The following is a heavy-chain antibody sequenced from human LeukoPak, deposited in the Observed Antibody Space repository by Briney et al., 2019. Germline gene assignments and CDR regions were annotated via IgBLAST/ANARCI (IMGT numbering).Heavy chain of an antibody. CDR3: ARVIRYGSGNYYYFDY. D-gene: IGHD3-10*01. CDR2: ISDSGGDT. V-gene: IGHV3-23*01. Sequence: GGSLRLSCAASGFIFNNFALNWVRQAPGKGMEWVSDISDSGGDTYYADSVRGRFTISRDNFKNTLYLQMNSLRADDTAIYYCARVIRYGSGNYYYFDYWGQGTLVTVSS. J-gene: IGHJ4*02. CDR1: GFIFNNFA.